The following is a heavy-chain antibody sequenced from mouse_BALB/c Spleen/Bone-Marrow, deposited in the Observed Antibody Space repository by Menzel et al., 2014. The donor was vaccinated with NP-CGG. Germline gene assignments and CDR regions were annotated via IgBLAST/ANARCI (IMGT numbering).Heavy chain of an antibody. CDR2: IWAGGST. V-gene: IGHV2-9*02. Sequence: VMLVESGPGLVAPSQSLSITCTVSGFSLTTYGVHWVRQPPGKGLEWLGFIWAGGSTNYNSALMSRLSISKDNSMSQVFLKMNSLQTDDTAMYYCAREGFYYDKAYWGQGTLVTVSA. CDR1: GFSLTTYG. CDR3: AREGFYYDKAY. J-gene: IGHJ3*01. D-gene: IGHD2-4*01.